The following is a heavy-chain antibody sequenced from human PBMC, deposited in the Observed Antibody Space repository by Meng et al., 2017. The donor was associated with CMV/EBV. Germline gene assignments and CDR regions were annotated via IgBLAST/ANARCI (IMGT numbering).Heavy chain of an antibody. D-gene: IGHD6-13*01. Sequence: ASVTVSCTASGYTFTSYGISWVRQAPGQGLEWMGWISAYNGNTNYAQKLQGRVTMTTDTSTSTAYMELRSLRSDDTAVYYCASHVYSSSWYTHYYYYYGMDVWGQGTTVTVSS. CDR2: ISAYNGNT. CDR1: GYTFTSYG. V-gene: IGHV1-18*01. CDR3: ASHVYSSSWYTHYYYYYGMDV. J-gene: IGHJ6*02.